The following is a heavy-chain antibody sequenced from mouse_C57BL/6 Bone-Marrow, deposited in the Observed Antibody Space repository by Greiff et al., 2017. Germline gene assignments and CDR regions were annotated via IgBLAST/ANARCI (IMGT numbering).Heavy chain of an antibody. J-gene: IGHJ2*01. D-gene: IGHD2-1*01. CDR2: ISNGGGST. V-gene: IGHV5-12*01. CDR3: ARQGGYGNYFDY. CDR1: GFTFSDYY. Sequence: EVMLVESGGGLVQPGGSLKLSCAASGFTFSDYYMYWVRQTPEKRLEWVAYISNGGGSTYYPDTVKGRFTISRDNAKNTLYLQMSRLKSEDTAMYYCARQGGYGNYFDYWGQGTTLTVSS.